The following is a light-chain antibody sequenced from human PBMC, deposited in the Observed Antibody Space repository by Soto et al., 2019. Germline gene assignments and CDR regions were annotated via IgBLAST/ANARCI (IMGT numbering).Light chain of an antibody. CDR1: QSVSSSY. J-gene: IGKJ1*01. CDR3: QQYGSSPWS. V-gene: IGKV3-20*01. CDR2: GAS. Sequence: ILLTQSPGTLSFSPGERATPSRRASQSVSSSYLAWYQQKPGQAPRPPLYGASSRATGSPDRFSGSGSGTDFTLTISRQEPEDFAVYYCQQYGSSPWSLGQGTKVDIK.